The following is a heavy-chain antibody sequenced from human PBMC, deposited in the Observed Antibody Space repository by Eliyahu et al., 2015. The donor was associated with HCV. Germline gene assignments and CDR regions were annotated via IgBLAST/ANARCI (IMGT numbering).Heavy chain of an antibody. Sequence: EVQLVESGGGLVKPGGSLRLSCVASGFTFSSFTIXWVRQAPGKGLEWLSSINSDSTYIYYADSVKGRFTISRDNAKNSLYLQMHSLRDEDTAVYYCAKFPLYTGDYSTYYFDYWGRGTPVTVSS. CDR1: GFTFSSFT. CDR3: AKFPLYTGDYSTYYFDY. D-gene: IGHD1-26*01. V-gene: IGHV3-21*02. CDR2: INSDSTYI. J-gene: IGHJ4*02.